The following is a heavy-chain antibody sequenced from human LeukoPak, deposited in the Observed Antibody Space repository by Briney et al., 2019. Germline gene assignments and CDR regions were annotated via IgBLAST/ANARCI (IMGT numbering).Heavy chain of an antibody. CDR3: VKDPDPRYCSSTSCSPI. D-gene: IGHD2-2*01. CDR1: GFTVSFYA. CDR2: VAGGGSST. J-gene: IGHJ3*02. V-gene: IGHV3-23*01. Sequence: PGGSLRLSCAASGFTVSFYAMSWVRQAPGKGLEWVSVVAGGGSSTYYADSVKGRFTISRDNSKNTLHLQMNSLRVEDTAVYYCVKDPDPRYCSSTSCSPIWGQGTMVTVSS.